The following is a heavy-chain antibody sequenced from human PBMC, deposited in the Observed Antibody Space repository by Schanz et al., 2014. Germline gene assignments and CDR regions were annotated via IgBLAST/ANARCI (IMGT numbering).Heavy chain of an antibody. CDR3: ARDAADFYDILTEEDY. D-gene: IGHD3-9*01. CDR2: INTGSGDT. CDR1: EYSFTSYS. J-gene: IGHJ4*02. Sequence: QVHLVQSGAEVKRPGASVKVSCKASEYSFTSYSMHWVRQAPGQRLEWMGWINTGSGDTKYSQNFQSRVTMTTDTSTSTVYMELRSLRSDDTAVYYCARDAADFYDILTEEDYWGQGTLVTVSS. V-gene: IGHV1-3*04.